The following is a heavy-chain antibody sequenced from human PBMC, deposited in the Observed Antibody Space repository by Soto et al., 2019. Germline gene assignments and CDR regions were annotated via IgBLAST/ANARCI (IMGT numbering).Heavy chain of an antibody. J-gene: IGHJ5*02. D-gene: IGHD7-27*01. V-gene: IGHV4-59*01. CDR2: IYYSGNT. CDR1: GDSMLSYY. CDR3: ARGDRSPLGSFDL. Sequence: SETLSLTCAVSGDSMLSYYCTWMRHPPGKGLEWIGYIYYSGNTNYNPSLTSRVTISVDTSKNQFSLKLRSVTAADSAVYYCARGDRSPLGSFDLWGKRPLVAVSS.